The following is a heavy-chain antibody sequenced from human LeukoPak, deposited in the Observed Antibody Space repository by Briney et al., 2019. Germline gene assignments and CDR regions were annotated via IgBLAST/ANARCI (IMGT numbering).Heavy chain of an antibody. CDR2: INQDGSEK. V-gene: IGHV3-7*01. CDR1: GFTFSGYW. J-gene: IGHJ4*02. D-gene: IGHD5-18*01. Sequence: GGSLRLSCAASGFTFSGYWMNWVRQPPGKGLEWVANINQDGSEKYYVDSVKGRFTISRDNARRSLYLQMNSRRAEDTGLYYCARDPSRRYTYGYGDSWGQGTLVTVSS. CDR3: ARDPSRRYTYGYGDS.